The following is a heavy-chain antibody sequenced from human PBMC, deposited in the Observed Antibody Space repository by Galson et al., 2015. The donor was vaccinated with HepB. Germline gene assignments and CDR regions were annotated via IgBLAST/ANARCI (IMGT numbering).Heavy chain of an antibody. V-gene: IGHV3-30*18. CDR3: AKSRSGYYSQFLDC. CDR1: GFTFSSYG. D-gene: IGHD3-3*01. CDR2: ISYDGSNK. Sequence: SLRLSCAASGFTFSSYGMHWVRQAPGKGLEWVAVISYDGSNKYYADSVKGRFTISRDNSKNKLYLQMNSLRAEDTAVYYCAKSRSGYYSQFLDCWGQGTLVTVSS. J-gene: IGHJ4*02.